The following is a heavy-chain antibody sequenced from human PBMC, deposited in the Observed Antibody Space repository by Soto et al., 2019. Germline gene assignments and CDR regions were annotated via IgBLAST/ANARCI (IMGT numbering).Heavy chain of an antibody. J-gene: IGHJ4*02. V-gene: IGHV3-74*01. CDR2: IDSDGSAT. D-gene: IGHD3-9*01. Sequence: VQLVESGGGLLQPGGSLRLSCVASGFTFTTYWMHWVRQIPGKGLVWVSGIDSDGSATSYADSVEVRFTISRDNAKNLVFLHMNSLTADDTALYYCARGGILTGVNFDFWGQGTMVTVSS. CDR1: GFTFTTYW. CDR3: ARGGILTGVNFDF.